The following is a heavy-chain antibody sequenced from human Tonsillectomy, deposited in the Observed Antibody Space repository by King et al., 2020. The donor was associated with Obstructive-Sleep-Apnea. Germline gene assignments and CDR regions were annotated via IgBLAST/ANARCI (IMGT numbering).Heavy chain of an antibody. J-gene: IGHJ5*02. Sequence: QVQLQQWGAGLLKPSETLSLTCAVYGGSFSGYYWSWIRQPPGTGLEWIGEVNHSESTTYNPSFKSRVSISIDTSKNQFSLKLSSVTAADTAIYYCARGLDYGDYLNWFDPWGQGTLVTVSS. CDR2: VNHSEST. D-gene: IGHD4-17*01. CDR3: ARGLDYGDYLNWFDP. CDR1: GGSFSGYY. V-gene: IGHV4-34*01.